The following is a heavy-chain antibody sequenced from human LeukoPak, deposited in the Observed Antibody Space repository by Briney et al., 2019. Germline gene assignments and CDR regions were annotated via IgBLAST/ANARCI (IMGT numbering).Heavy chain of an antibody. D-gene: IGHD6-13*01. CDR1: GGSISSSSYY. J-gene: IGHJ4*02. CDR2: IYYSGST. CDR3: ASSSRTYYFDY. V-gene: IGHV4-39*07. Sequence: SETLSLTCTVSGGSISSSSYYWGWIRQPPGKGLEWIGSIYYSGSTYYNPSLKSRVTISVDTSKNQFSLKLSSVTAADTAVYYCASSSRTYYFDYWGQGTLVTVSS.